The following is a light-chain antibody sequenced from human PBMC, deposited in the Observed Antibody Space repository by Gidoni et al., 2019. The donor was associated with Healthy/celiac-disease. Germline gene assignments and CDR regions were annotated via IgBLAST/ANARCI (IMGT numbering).Light chain of an antibody. CDR2: DNN. CDR3: GTWDSSLSAVV. CDR1: SSNIGNNY. J-gene: IGLJ2*01. Sequence: QSVLTQPPSVSAALGQKVTISCSGSSSNIGNNYVSWYQQLPGTAPKLLIYDNNKRPSGIPDRFSGSKSGTSATLGITGLQTGDEADYYCGTWDSSLSAVVFGGGTKLTVL. V-gene: IGLV1-51*01.